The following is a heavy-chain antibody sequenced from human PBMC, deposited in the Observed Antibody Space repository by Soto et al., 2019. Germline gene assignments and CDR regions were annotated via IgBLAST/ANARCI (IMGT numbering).Heavy chain of an antibody. CDR3: AKDRGDNAGYPAFDI. J-gene: IGHJ3*02. V-gene: IGHV3-23*01. CDR2: IRGSGGAT. D-gene: IGHD3-9*01. CDR1: GFTLSSYD. Sequence: EVQLLESGGGLVQPGGSLRLSCAASGFTLSSYDMGWVRQAPGRGLEWISLIRGSGGATFHADTVEGRLTISRDISKNTVYLQMNSLRAEDSAVYYCAKDRGDNAGYPAFDIWGQGTMVTVSS.